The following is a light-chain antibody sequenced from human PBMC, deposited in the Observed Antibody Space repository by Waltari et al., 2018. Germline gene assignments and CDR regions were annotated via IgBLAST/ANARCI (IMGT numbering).Light chain of an antibody. Sequence: QSALTQPASVSGSPGQSITISCSATNGDLGSYNLVSWYQHHPGKAPKLMIYEGTRRPSGVFNRFSGAKSGNTASRTISGLQAEDEADYYCCASAGSRVFGGGTKLTVL. CDR3: CASAGSRV. CDR2: EGT. V-gene: IGLV2-23*01. CDR1: NGDLGSYNL. J-gene: IGLJ3*02.